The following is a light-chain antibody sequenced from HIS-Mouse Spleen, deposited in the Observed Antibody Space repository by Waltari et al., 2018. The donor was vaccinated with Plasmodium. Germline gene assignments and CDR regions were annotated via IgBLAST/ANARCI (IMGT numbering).Light chain of an antibody. CDR1: QSVSSN. V-gene: IGKV3-15*01. J-gene: IGKJ3*01. CDR3: QQYNNWSFT. Sequence: EIVMTQSPATLSVSPGERATLSCRASQSVSSNLAWYQQKPGQAPRPRIYDASPRATVSPARFSGSGSGTEFTLTISSLQSEDFAVYYCQQYNNWSFTFGPGTKVDIK. CDR2: DAS.